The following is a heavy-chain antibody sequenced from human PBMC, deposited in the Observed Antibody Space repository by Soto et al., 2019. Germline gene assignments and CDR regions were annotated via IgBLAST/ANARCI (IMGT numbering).Heavy chain of an antibody. CDR1: GFTFSSYA. CDR3: ARGGSGWYKDGMDV. D-gene: IGHD6-19*01. J-gene: IGHJ6*02. V-gene: IGHV3-30-3*01. Sequence: QVQLVESGGGVVQPGRSLRLSCAASGFTFSSYAMHWVRQAPGKGLEWVAVISYDGSNKYYADSVKGRFTISRDNSKNTLYLLMNSLRAEDTAVYYCARGGSGWYKDGMDVWGQGTTVTVSS. CDR2: ISYDGSNK.